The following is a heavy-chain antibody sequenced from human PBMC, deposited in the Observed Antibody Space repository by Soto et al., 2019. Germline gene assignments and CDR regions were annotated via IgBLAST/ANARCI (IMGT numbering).Heavy chain of an antibody. J-gene: IGHJ4*02. CDR3: ARVASDYINSVDN. CDR1: GFTFNAYA. V-gene: IGHV3-23*01. D-gene: IGHD4-4*01. Sequence: EVQLLESGGGLVQPGGSLRLSCAASGFTFNAYAMTRVRQAPGKGLEWVSAIGGSGGNRYYADSVRGRFTISRDNSKDTVDLQMNSLRVEDTAVYYCARVASDYINSVDNWGQGILVTVSS. CDR2: IGGSGGNR.